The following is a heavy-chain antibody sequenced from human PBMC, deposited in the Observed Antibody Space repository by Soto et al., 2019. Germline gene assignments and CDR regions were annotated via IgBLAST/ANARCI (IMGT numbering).Heavy chain of an antibody. CDR3: ATDPFAWGYSSSRYTDY. CDR2: FDTEDGET. J-gene: IGHJ4*02. V-gene: IGHV1-24*01. CDR1: GYTLTELS. D-gene: IGHD6-13*01. Sequence: QVQLVQSGAEVKKPGASVKVSCKVSGYTLTELSMHWVRQAPGKGLEWMGGFDTEDGETIYAQKFQGRVTMTEDTSTDTAYMELSSLSSEDTAVYYCATDPFAWGYSSSRYTDYWGQGTLVTVSS.